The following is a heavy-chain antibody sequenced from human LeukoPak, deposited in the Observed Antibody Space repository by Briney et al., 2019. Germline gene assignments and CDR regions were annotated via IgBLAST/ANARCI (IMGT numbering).Heavy chain of an antibody. CDR1: GGTFSSYA. D-gene: IGHD6-13*01. CDR3: ARDFGGSSWYWVNGFDP. CDR2: IIPIFGTA. V-gene: IGHV1-69*06. J-gene: IGHJ5*02. Sequence: GASVTVSCKASGGTFSSYAISWVRQAPGQGLEWMGGIIPIFGTANYAQKFQGRVTITADKSTSTAYMELSSLRSEDTAAYYCARDFGGSSWYWVNGFDPWGQGTLVTVSS.